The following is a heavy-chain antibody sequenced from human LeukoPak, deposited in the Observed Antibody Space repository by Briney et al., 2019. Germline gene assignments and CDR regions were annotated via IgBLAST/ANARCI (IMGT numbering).Heavy chain of an antibody. V-gene: IGHV3-33*01. Sequence: PGRSLRLSCAASGFTFSSYGMHRVRQAPGKGLEWVAVIWYDGSNKYYADSVKGRFTISRDNSKNTLYLQMNSLRAEDTAVYYCARQESLRFLEWLPHYYYYYGMDVWGQGTTVTVSS. J-gene: IGHJ6*02. D-gene: IGHD3-3*01. CDR2: IWYDGSNK. CDR1: GFTFSSYG. CDR3: ARQESLRFLEWLPHYYYYYGMDV.